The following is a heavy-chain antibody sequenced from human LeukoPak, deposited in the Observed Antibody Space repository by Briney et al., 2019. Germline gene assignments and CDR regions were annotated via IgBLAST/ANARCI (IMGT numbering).Heavy chain of an antibody. J-gene: IGHJ4*02. CDR2: IKQDGSEK. D-gene: IGHD2-15*01. CDR1: GFTFSGYW. Sequence: GGSLRLSCAASGFTFSGYWMSWVRRAPGKGLEWVANIKQDGSEKYYVDSVKGRFTISRVNAKNSLFLQMNSLRAEDMAVYYCARDSAATPAFDYWGPGTLVTVSS. CDR3: ARDSAATPAFDY. V-gene: IGHV3-7*01.